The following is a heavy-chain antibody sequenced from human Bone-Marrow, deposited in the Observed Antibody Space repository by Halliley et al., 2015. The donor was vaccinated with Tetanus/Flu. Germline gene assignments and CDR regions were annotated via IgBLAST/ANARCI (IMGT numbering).Heavy chain of an antibody. CDR1: GDSASSSSVA. Sequence: GLVKPSQTLSLTCAISGDSASSSSVAWNWIRQSPSRGLEWLGRTYFRSKWFYDYADSVKRRISINTDISKNHFSLQLKSLIPEDTAVYYCARAWGTRGWFDPWGQGTQVTVSS. CDR2: TYFRSKWFY. J-gene: IGHJ5*02. V-gene: IGHV6-1*01. D-gene: IGHD7-27*01. CDR3: ARAWGTRGWFDP.